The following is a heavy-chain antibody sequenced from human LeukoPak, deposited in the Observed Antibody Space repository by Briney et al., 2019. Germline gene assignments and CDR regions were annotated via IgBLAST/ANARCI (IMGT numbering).Heavy chain of an antibody. D-gene: IGHD1-26*01. CDR1: GFTFSSSA. V-gene: IGHV3-53*01. Sequence: PGGSLRLSCAASGFTFSSSAMSWVRQAPGRGLEWVSVIYTGGSTYYADSVTGRFTISRDNSENTLYLQMNNLRAEDTAVYYCARSLGARGDYWGQGTLVTVSS. CDR3: ARSLGARGDY. CDR2: IYTGGST. J-gene: IGHJ4*02.